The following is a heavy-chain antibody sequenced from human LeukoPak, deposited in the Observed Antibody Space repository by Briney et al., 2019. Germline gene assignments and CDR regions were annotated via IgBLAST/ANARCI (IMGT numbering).Heavy chain of an antibody. CDR1: GGSISSYY. CDR2: IYYSGST. J-gene: IGHJ5*02. D-gene: IGHD3-22*01. CDR3: ARGRPYYYDSTGFYPLFDP. Sequence: SETLSLTCTVSGGSISSYYWSWIRQPPGKGLEWIGYIYYSGSTNYNPSLKSRVTISVDTSKNQFSLKLSSVTAADTAVYWCARGRPYYYDSTGFYPLFDPWGQGTLVTVSS. V-gene: IGHV4-59*01.